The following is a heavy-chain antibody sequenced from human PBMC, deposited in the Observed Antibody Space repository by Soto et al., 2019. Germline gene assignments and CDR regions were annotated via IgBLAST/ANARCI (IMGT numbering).Heavy chain of an antibody. V-gene: IGHV3-23*01. Sequence: LRLSCAASGFTFNNYAMNWVRQAPGKGLEWVATISATGGSTYYADSVKGRFTISRDNSKNTLYLQMNGLRVEDTAVYYCAKDRCTASNCYVPDYWGQGTLVTVSS. D-gene: IGHD2-21*02. CDR3: AKDRCTASNCYVPDY. CDR2: ISATGGST. J-gene: IGHJ4*02. CDR1: GFTFNNYA.